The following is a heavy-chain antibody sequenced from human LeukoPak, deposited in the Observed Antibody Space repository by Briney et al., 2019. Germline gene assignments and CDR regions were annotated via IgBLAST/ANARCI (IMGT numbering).Heavy chain of an antibody. CDR3: ARSIAVAGIVSDYYYYGMDV. CDR2: IYYSGST. CDR1: GXSISSYY. J-gene: IGHJ6*02. V-gene: IGHV4-59*08. D-gene: IGHD6-19*01. Sequence: SETLSLTCTVSGXSISSYYWSWIRQPPGKGLEWIAYIYYSGSTNYNPSLKSRVTISIHTSKKQFSLKLSSVTAAHTAVYYCARSIAVAGIVSDYYYYGMDVWGQGTTVTVSS.